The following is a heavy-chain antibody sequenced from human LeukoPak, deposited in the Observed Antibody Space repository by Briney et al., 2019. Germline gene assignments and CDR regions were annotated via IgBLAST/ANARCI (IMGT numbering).Heavy chain of an antibody. V-gene: IGHV3-23*01. CDR2: ISANGGET. D-gene: IGHD3-3*01. Sequence: GGSLRLSCAASGFTFSIYAMSWVRQAPGKGLEWVSSISANGGETHYADSVKGRFTISRDNSKNTLYLQINNPRVEDTAVYYCAKRYYDFPLDYWGQGTLVTVSS. CDR1: GFTFSIYA. CDR3: AKRYYDFPLDY. J-gene: IGHJ4*02.